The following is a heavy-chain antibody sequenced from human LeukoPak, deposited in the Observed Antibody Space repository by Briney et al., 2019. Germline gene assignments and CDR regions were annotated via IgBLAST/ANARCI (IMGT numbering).Heavy chain of an antibody. Sequence: GGSLRLSCAASGFTFSSYAMSWVRQAPGKGLEWVSAISGSGGSTYYADSVKGRFTISRDNSKNTLYLQMNSLRAEDTAVYYCAKDQGMKQQLVTYFDYWGQGTLVTVSS. CDR3: AKDQGMKQQLVTYFDY. V-gene: IGHV3-23*01. CDR2: ISGSGGST. J-gene: IGHJ4*02. D-gene: IGHD6-13*01. CDR1: GFTFSSYA.